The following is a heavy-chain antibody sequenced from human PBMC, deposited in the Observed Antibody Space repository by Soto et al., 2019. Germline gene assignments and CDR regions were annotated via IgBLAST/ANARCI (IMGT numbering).Heavy chain of an antibody. CDR1: GGSVRSGGNY. Sequence: QLQLQESGPGLVKPSETLSLTCAVSGGSVRSGGNYWGWIRQSLGKGLEWIGSVHDTGTTHYNPSITSRVTISVDTSKTQFSLNVNSVTAADTAGYYCARGLSSPSAAGVWGQGNLVTVSS. V-gene: IGHV4-39*01. CDR2: VHDTGTT. CDR3: ARGLSSPSAAGV. J-gene: IGHJ4*02. D-gene: IGHD6-6*01.